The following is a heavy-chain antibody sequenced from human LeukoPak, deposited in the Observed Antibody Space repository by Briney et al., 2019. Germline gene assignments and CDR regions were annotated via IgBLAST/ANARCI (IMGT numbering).Heavy chain of an antibody. CDR2: ISGSGGST. CDR3: AKGYKSSTSCYSDY. V-gene: IGHV3-23*01. D-gene: IGHD2-2*01. CDR1: GFTFSSYW. Sequence: GGSLRLSCAASGFTFSSYWMSWVRQAPGKGLEWVSAISGSGGSTYYADSVKGRFTISRDNSKNTLYLQMNSLRAEDTAVYYCAKGYKSSTSCYSDYWGQGTLVTVSS. J-gene: IGHJ4*02.